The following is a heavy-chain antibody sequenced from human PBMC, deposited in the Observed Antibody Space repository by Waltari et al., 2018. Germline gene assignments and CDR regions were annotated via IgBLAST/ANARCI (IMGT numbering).Heavy chain of an antibody. D-gene: IGHD4-17*01. Sequence: QVQLQQWGAGLLKPSETLSLTCAVYGGSFSGYYWSWIRQPPWKALEWIGEINHSGSTNSNPSLKSRVTISVDTSKNQFSLKLSSVTAADTAVYYCARGTTVTPRAYYYYYYYMDVWGKGTTVTVSS. CDR2: INHSGST. J-gene: IGHJ6*03. CDR3: ARGTTVTPRAYYYYYYYMDV. CDR1: GGSFSGYY. V-gene: IGHV4-34*01.